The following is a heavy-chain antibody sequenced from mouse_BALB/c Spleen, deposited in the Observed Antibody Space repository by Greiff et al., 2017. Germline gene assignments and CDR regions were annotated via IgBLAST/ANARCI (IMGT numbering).Heavy chain of an antibody. D-gene: IGHD3-1*01. CDR2: ISSGSSTI. CDR3: AVGGLDYAMDY. CDR1: GFTFSSFG. Sequence: EVQGVESGGGLVQPGGSRKLSCAASGFTFSSFGMHWVRQAPEKGLEWVAYISSGSSTIYYADTVKGRFTISRDNPKNTLFLQMTSLRSEDTAMYYWAVGGLDYAMDYWGQGTSVTVSS. V-gene: IGHV5-17*02. J-gene: IGHJ4*01.